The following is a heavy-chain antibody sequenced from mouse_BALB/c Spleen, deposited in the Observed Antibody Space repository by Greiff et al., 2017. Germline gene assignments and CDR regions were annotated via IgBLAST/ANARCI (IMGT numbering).Heavy chain of an antibody. V-gene: IGHV1S81*02. D-gene: IGHD1-2*01. CDR1: GYTFTSYW. J-gene: IGHJ2*01. CDR2: INPSNGRT. CDR3: ARVNYGYYFDY. Sequence: VQRQQPGAELVKPGASVKLSCKASGYTFTSYWMHWVKQRPGQGLEWIGEINPSNGRTNYNEKFKSKATLTVDKSSSTAYMQLSSLTSEDSAVYYCARVNYGYYFDYWGQGTTLTVSS.